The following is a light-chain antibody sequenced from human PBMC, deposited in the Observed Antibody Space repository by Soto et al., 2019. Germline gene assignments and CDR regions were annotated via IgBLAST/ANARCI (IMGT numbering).Light chain of an antibody. V-gene: IGLV2-14*01. Sequence: QSALTQPASVSGSPGQSITISCTGTSSDVGGYNYVSWYQQHQGKAPKLIVYDVSNRPSGVSNRFSGSKSGNTASLTISGLQAEDEADYYCSSYTSTSTLVFGTGTKVTVL. CDR3: SSYTSTSTLV. CDR1: SSDVGGYNY. CDR2: DVS. J-gene: IGLJ1*01.